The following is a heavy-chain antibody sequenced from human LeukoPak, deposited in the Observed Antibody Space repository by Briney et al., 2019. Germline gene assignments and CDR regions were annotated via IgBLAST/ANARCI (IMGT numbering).Heavy chain of an antibody. D-gene: IGHD6-13*01. CDR1: GYTFPTYT. V-gene: IGHV1-18*01. J-gene: IGHJ3*02. Sequence: ASVKVSCKASGYTFPTYTISWVRQAPGQGLEWMGWISTSNGNTNYAQKLQGRVTMTTDTSTSTAYVELRSLRSDDTAVYYCAREEGAPIAAANIWGLGTMVTVSS. CDR2: ISTSNGNT. CDR3: AREEGAPIAAANI.